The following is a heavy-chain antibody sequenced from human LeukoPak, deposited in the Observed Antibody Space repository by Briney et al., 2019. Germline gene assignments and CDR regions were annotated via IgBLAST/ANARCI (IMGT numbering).Heavy chain of an antibody. Sequence: GGSLRLSCAASGFTFSSYSVNWVRQAPGKGLEWVSSISSSSSYIYYADSVKGRFTISRDNAKNSLYLQMNSLRAEDTAVYYCARDTAGTTAIDYWGQGTLVTVSS. J-gene: IGHJ4*02. V-gene: IGHV3-21*01. D-gene: IGHD1-1*01. CDR3: ARDTAGTTAIDY. CDR1: GFTFSSYS. CDR2: ISSSSSYI.